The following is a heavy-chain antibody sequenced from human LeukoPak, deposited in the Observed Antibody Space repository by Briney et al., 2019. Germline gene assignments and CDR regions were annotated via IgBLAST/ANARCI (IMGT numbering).Heavy chain of an antibody. CDR1: GGSINSYY. CDR2: IYYSGST. CDR3: ARIDYGGNSVNY. Sequence: SETLSLTCTVSGGSINSYYWSWIRQPPGKGLEWIGYIYYSGSTNYNPSLKSRVTISVDTSKNQFSLKLSSVTAADTAVYYCARIDYGGNSVNYWGQGTLVTVSS. J-gene: IGHJ4*02. D-gene: IGHD4-23*01. V-gene: IGHV4-59*08.